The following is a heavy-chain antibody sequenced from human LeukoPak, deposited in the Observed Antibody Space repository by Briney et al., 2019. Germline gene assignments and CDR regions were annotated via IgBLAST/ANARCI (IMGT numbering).Heavy chain of an antibody. CDR1: GFNFSSHG. J-gene: IGHJ4*02. D-gene: IGHD3-3*01. CDR3: ARRHTIFGVVTVNDFEF. CDR2: IQYDGSSI. Sequence: GGSLRLSCAASGFNFSSHGMHWVRQAPGKGLEWVAYIQYDGSSIYYVESVKGRFTVSRDNSKNILFLQMKSLRAEDTAVYYCARRHTIFGVVTVNDFEFRGQGTLVTVSS. V-gene: IGHV3-30*02.